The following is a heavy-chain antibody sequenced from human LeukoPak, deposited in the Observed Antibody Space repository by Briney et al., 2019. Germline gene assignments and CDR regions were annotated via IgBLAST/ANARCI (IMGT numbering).Heavy chain of an antibody. CDR3: ARSSVDNDAFDI. D-gene: IGHD4-23*01. CDR2: INHSGST. CDR1: GGSFSGYY. Sequence: SETLSLTCAVYGGSFSGYYWSWIRQPPGKGLEWIGEINHSGSTNYNPSLKSRVTISVDTSKNQFSLKLSSVTAADTAVYYCARSSVDNDAFDIWGQGTMVTVPS. V-gene: IGHV4-34*01. J-gene: IGHJ3*02.